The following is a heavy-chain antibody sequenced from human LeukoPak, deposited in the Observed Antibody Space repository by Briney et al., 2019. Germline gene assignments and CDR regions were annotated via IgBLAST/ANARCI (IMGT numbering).Heavy chain of an antibody. D-gene: IGHD2-21*02. Sequence: KPSETLSLTCTVSGDSIGAYYWSWFRQPPGKGLEWIGYLSYSGTTNYNPSLESRVTTSEDTSKQVFSLHLNSVTAADTAMYYCARGRGDRGFYYYYVDVWGKGTAVTVSS. CDR1: GDSIGAYY. CDR2: LSYSGTT. CDR3: ARGRGDRGFYYYYVDV. V-gene: IGHV4-59*01. J-gene: IGHJ6*03.